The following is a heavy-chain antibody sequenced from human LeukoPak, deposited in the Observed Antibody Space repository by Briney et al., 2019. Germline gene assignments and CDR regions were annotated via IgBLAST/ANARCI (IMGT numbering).Heavy chain of an antibody. J-gene: IGHJ5*02. CDR1: GGSISSSSYY. V-gene: IGHV4-61*02. D-gene: IGHD3-10*01. Sequence: SETLSLTCTVSGGSISSSSYYWSWIRQPAGKGLEWIGRIYTSGSTNYNPSLKSRVTISVDTSKSQFSLKLSSVTAADTAVYYCAREPRVRYGSGSSNWFDPWGQGTLVTVSS. CDR3: AREPRVRYGSGSSNWFDP. CDR2: IYTSGST.